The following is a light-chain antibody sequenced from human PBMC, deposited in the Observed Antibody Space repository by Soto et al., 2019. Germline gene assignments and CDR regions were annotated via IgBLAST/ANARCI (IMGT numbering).Light chain of an antibody. V-gene: IGLV2-14*01. J-gene: IGLJ1*01. Sequence: QSALTQPASVSGSPGQSITISCTGTSSDVGGYNYVSWYPQHPGKAPKLMIYDVSNRPSGVSNRFSGSKSGNTASLTISGLQAEDEADYYCSSYTSSSTFYVFGTGTKVTVL. CDR3: SSYTSSSTFYV. CDR1: SSDVGGYNY. CDR2: DVS.